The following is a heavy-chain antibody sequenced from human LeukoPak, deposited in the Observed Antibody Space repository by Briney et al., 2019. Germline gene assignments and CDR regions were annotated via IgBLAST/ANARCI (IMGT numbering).Heavy chain of an antibody. CDR3: ARGREVCSSTSCYNKQVDY. Sequence: PSETLSLTCAVYGGSSSGYYWSWIRQPPGKGLEWIGEINHSGSTNYNPSLKSRVTISVDTSKNQFSLKLSSVTAADTAVYYCARGREVCSSTSCYNKQVDYWGQGTLVTVSS. J-gene: IGHJ4*02. D-gene: IGHD2-2*02. CDR2: INHSGST. V-gene: IGHV4-34*01. CDR1: GGSSSGYY.